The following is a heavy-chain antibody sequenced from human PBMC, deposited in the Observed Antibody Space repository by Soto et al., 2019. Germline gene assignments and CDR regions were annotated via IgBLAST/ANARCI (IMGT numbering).Heavy chain of an antibody. CDR3: ARDAGVSGELYY. V-gene: IGHV1-18*01. CDR2: ISAYNGNT. CDR1: GYTFTSYG. J-gene: IGHJ4*02. D-gene: IGHD3-16*01. Sequence: QVQLVQSGAEVKKPGASVKVSCKASGYTFTSYGISWVRQAPGQGLEWMGWISAYNGNTNYAQKLQGRVTMTSVTPTITAYTALRSLRSDDTAVYYCARDAGVSGELYYWGQGILVTVSS.